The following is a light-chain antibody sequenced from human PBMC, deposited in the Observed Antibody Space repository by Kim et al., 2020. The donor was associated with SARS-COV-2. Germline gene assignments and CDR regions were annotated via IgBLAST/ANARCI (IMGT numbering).Light chain of an antibody. CDR1: SSDVGGYND. CDR2: DVS. Sequence: QPITIACTGTSSDVGGYNDVSWYQQHPGKAPKLMIYDVSNRPSGVSNRFSGSKSGNTASLTISGLQAEDEADYYCSSYTSSSTLYVFGTGTKVTVL. CDR3: SSYTSSSTLYV. J-gene: IGLJ1*01. V-gene: IGLV2-14*03.